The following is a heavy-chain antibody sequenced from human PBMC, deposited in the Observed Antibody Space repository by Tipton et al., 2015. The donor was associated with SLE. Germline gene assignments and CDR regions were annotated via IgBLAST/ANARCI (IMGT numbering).Heavy chain of an antibody. Sequence: TLSLTCAVYGGSFSGYYWSWIRQPPGKGLEWIGEINHSGSTNYNPSLKSRVTISVDTSKNQFSLKLSSVTAADTAVYYRARSGDDYVWGSRMPFDIWGQGTMVTVSS. CDR2: INHSGST. D-gene: IGHD3-16*01. V-gene: IGHV4-34*01. CDR1: GGSFSGYY. CDR3: ARSGDDYVWGSRMPFDI. J-gene: IGHJ3*02.